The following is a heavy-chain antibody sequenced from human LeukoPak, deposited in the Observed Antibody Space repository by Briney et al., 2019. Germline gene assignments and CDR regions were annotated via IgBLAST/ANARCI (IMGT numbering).Heavy chain of an antibody. D-gene: IGHD1-14*01. CDR3: ARDRNRLFDY. CDR2: IKSDGNEK. CDR1: GFTFSSYW. Sequence: GGSLRLSCVVSGFTFSSYWMTWVRQAPGKGLEWVAQIKSDGNEKYYVDSVKGRFTNSRDNAKNSRYLQLSSLRAEDTAVYDCARDRNRLFDYWGQGTLVTVSS. V-gene: IGHV3-7*05. J-gene: IGHJ4*02.